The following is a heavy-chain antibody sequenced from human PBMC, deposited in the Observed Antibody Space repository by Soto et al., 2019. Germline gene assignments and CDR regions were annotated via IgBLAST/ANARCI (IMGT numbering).Heavy chain of an antibody. J-gene: IGHJ5*02. D-gene: IGHD2-8*01. V-gene: IGHV3-15*01. CDR1: GFTFSNAW. CDR3: TRDRDCSNGVCYTSWFDP. CDR2: IKSKTDAGTA. Sequence: GGSLRLSCAASGFTFSNAWMSWVRQAPGKGLEWVGRIKSKTDAGTADYAAPVRGRFTIPRDDSKNTLYLQMNSLKAEDTAVYFCTRDRDCSNGVCYTSWFDPWGQGTRVTVSS.